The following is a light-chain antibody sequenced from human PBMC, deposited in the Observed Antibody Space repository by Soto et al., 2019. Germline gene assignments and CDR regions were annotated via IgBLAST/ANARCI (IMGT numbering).Light chain of an antibody. CDR3: HQYDTTPRT. Sequence: DIVMTQSPDSLAVSLGERATINCKSSQSVLHSSNNKNYLAWYQQKPGQPPKLLIYWASTRESGVPDRFSGSGSGTDFTLTISSLQAEDVAVYYCHQYDTTPRTFGQGTKVEIK. V-gene: IGKV4-1*01. CDR1: QSVLHSSNNKNY. CDR2: WAS. J-gene: IGKJ1*01.